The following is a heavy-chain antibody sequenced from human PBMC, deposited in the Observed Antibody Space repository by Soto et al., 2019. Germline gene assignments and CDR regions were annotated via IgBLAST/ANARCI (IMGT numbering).Heavy chain of an antibody. Sequence: GASVKVSCKASGYTFTSYDISWLRQAPGQGLEWMGWMSPNTGNTGQTQSFQGGLTMTRNTSLSTAYLELTRLKSEDTAVYYCAISDCSGGSCYMLDYWGQGALVTVSS. CDR3: AISDCSGGSCYMLDY. CDR2: MSPNTGNT. D-gene: IGHD2-15*01. J-gene: IGHJ4*02. V-gene: IGHV1-8*01. CDR1: GYTFTSYD.